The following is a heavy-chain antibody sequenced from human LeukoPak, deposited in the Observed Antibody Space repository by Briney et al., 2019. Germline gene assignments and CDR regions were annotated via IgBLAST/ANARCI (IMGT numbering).Heavy chain of an antibody. V-gene: IGHV5-51*01. J-gene: IGHJ4*02. CDR3: VRRVNYYGSGSYSFDY. CDR2: IYPGDSDT. Sequence: GESLKISCKGSGYSFSNYWIGWVRQMPGKGLEWMGIIYPGDSDTRYSPSFQGQVTISADKSVSTAYLQWSSLKASDTAMYYCVRRVNYYGSGSYSFDYWGQGTLVTVSS. CDR1: GYSFSNYW. D-gene: IGHD3-10*01.